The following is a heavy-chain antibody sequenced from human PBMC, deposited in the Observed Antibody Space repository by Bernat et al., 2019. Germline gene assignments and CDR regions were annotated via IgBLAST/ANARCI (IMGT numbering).Heavy chain of an antibody. Sequence: QVQLQESGPGLVKPSETLSLTCTVSGGSINTYYWNWIRQPPGKGLEGVGYIYYSGSANYNPSLRGRVTISLDTSKNQFSLNLNSVTAADTAIYYCARDTSTTWSPTGTFDIWGQGTMVTVSS. D-gene: IGHD6-13*01. CDR1: GGSINTYY. CDR3: ARDTSTTWSPTGTFDI. CDR2: IYYSGSA. J-gene: IGHJ3*02. V-gene: IGHV4-59*12.